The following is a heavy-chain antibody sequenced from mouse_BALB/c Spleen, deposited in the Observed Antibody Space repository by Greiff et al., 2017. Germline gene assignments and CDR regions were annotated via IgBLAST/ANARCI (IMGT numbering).Heavy chain of an antibody. Sequence: EVQLVESGGGLVKPGGSLKLSCAASGFTFSDYYMYWVRQTPEKRLEWVATISDGGSYTYYPDSVKGRFTISRDNAKNNLYLQMSSLKSEDTAMYYCARALYGNYGMDYWGQGTSVTVSS. V-gene: IGHV5-4*02. CDR2: ISDGGSYT. CDR1: GFTFSDYY. CDR3: ARALYGNYGMDY. D-gene: IGHD2-1*01. J-gene: IGHJ4*01.